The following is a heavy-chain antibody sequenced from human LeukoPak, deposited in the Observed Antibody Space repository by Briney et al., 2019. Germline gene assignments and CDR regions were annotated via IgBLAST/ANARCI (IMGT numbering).Heavy chain of an antibody. Sequence: ASETLSLTCTVSGYSISSGYYWGWIRQPPGKGLEWIGSIYYSGNTYYNASLKSQVSISIDTSKNQFSLRLTSVTAADTAVYYCARQTGSGLFILPGGQGTLVTVSS. CDR3: ARQTGSGLFILP. J-gene: IGHJ4*02. D-gene: IGHD3/OR15-3a*01. V-gene: IGHV4-38-2*02. CDR2: IYYSGNT. CDR1: GYSISSGYY.